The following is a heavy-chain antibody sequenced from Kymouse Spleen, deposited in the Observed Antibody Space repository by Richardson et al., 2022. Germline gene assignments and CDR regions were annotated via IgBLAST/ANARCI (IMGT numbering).Heavy chain of an antibody. CDR1: GYTFTSYD. V-gene: IGHV1-8*01. CDR2: MNPNSGNT. Sequence: QVQLVQSGAEVKKPGASVKVSCKASGYTFTSYDINWVRQATGQGLEWMGWMNPNSGNTGYAQKFQGRVTMTRNTSISTAYMELSSLRSEDTAVYYCASITGTTWYYYYYGMDVWGQGTTVTVSS. D-gene: IGHD1-20*01. J-gene: IGHJ6*02. CDR3: ASITGTTWYYYYYGMDV.